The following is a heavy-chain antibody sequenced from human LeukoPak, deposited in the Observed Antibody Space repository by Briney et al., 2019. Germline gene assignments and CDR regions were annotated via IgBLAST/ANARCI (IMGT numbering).Heavy chain of an antibody. CDR1: GGSFSGYY. CDR3: AGGGWGLLWFGELLYAGYFDY. J-gene: IGHJ4*02. CDR2: INHSGST. V-gene: IGHV4-34*01. D-gene: IGHD3-10*01. Sequence: SETLSLTCAVYGGSFSGYYWSWIRQPPGKGLEWIGEINHSGSTNYNPSLKSRVTISVDTSKNQFSLKLSSVTAADTAVYYCAGGGWGLLWFGELLYAGYFDYWGQGTLVTVSS.